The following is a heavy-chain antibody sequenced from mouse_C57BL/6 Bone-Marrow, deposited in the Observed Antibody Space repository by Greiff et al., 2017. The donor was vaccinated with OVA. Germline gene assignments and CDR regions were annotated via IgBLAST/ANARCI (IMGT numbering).Heavy chain of an antibody. D-gene: IGHD2-3*01. CDR2: IYPGDGDT. CDR1: GYAFSSSW. V-gene: IGHV1-82*01. J-gene: IGHJ2*01. CDR3: ARHEDGYYASYCDG. Sequence: VQLQQSGPELVKPGASVKISCKASGYAFSSSWMNWVKQRPGKGLVWIGRIYPGDGDTNYNGKFKGKATLTADKSSSTAYMELSSQTSEDSAVYFCARHEDGYYASYCDGWGQGTTLTVSS.